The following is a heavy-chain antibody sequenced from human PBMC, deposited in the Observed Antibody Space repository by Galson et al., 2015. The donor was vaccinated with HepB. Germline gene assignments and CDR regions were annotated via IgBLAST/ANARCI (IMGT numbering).Heavy chain of an antibody. CDR1: GYTFTSYY. Sequence: SVKVSCKASGYTFTSYYMHWVRQAPGQGLEWMGIINPSGGSTSYAQKFQGRVTMTRDTSTSTVYMELSSLRSEDTAVYYCARVTMEEWELPQFDYWGQGTLVTVSS. CDR2: INPSGGST. V-gene: IGHV1-46*03. D-gene: IGHD1-26*01. CDR3: ARVTMEEWELPQFDY. J-gene: IGHJ4*02.